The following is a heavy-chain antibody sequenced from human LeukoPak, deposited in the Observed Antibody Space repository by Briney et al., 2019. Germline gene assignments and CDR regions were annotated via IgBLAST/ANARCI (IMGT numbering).Heavy chain of an antibody. CDR2: ISSSSSYI. D-gene: IGHD6-13*01. J-gene: IGHJ5*02. Sequence: GGSLRLSCAASGFTFSSYSMNWVRQAPGKGLEWVSSISSSSSYIYYADSVKGRFTISRDNAKNSLYLQMNSLRAEDTAVYYCARRQLVQPNWFDPWGQGTLVTVSS. CDR3: ARRQLVQPNWFDP. V-gene: IGHV3-21*01. CDR1: GFTFSSYS.